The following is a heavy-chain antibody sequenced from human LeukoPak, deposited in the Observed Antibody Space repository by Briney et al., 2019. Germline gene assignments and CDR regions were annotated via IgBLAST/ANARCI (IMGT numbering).Heavy chain of an antibody. CDR3: ARAIAVAGSDYYYYYMDV. CDR1: GGTFSSYA. Sequence: SVKVSCKASGGTFSSYAISWVRQAPGQGLEWMGRIIPIFGTANYAQKFQGRVMITADKSTSTAYMKLSSLRSEDTAVYYCARAIAVAGSDYYYYYMDVWGKGTTVTVSS. J-gene: IGHJ6*03. CDR2: IIPIFGTA. D-gene: IGHD6-19*01. V-gene: IGHV1-69*06.